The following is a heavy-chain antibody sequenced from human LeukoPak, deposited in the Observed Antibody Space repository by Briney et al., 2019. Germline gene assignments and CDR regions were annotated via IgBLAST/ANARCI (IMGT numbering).Heavy chain of an antibody. CDR3: AKDSGTYGDFQH. CDR1: RYTFTGYY. J-gene: IGHJ1*01. CDR2: IIPKSGGT. D-gene: IGHD1-26*01. V-gene: IGHV1-2*06. Sequence: ASVKVSCKASRYTFTGYYIHWVRQAPGQELEWMGRIIPKSGGTSYAQRFQGRVTMTRDTSNSTAYMELSSLKSDDTAVYYCAKDSGTYGDFQHWGQGTLVTVSS.